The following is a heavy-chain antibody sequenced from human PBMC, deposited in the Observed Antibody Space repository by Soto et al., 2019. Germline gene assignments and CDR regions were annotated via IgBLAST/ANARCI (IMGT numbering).Heavy chain of an antibody. V-gene: IGHV3-23*01. CDR1: GFNFRSYS. D-gene: IGHD3-10*01. Sequence: GGSLRLSCAASGFNFRSYSINWVRKAPGKGLEWVSSISGGGDSRKYVDSVKGRFTISRDNSKNTLYLQMNILRAEDTAVSYCAKDLFTMVRLFDFWGQGTPVTVSS. CDR3: AKDLFTMVRLFDF. CDR2: ISGGGDSR. J-gene: IGHJ4*02.